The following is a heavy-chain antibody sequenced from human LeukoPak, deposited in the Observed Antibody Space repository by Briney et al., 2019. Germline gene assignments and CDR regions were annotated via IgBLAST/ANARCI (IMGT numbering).Heavy chain of an antibody. CDR2: INHSGST. CDR1: GGSFSGYY. CDR3: ARRRPYYYYMDV. Sequence: PSETLSLTCAVYGGSFSGYYWSWIRQPPGKGLEWIGEINHSGSTNCNPSLKSRVTISVDTSKNQFSLKLSSVTAADTAVYYCARRRPYYYYMDVWGKGTTVTVSS. J-gene: IGHJ6*03. V-gene: IGHV4-34*01.